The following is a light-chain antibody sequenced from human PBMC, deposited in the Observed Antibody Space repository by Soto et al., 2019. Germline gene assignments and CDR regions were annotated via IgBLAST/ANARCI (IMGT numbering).Light chain of an antibody. V-gene: IGLV1-44*01. Sequence: QSVLTQPPSASGTPGQRVTISCSGGSSNIGTNTVNWYQQLPGTAPKLLIYISDQRPSGVHDRFSGSKSGASASLAISGLQSEDEADYYCAAWDDSLNGPVFGGGTKLTVL. J-gene: IGLJ2*01. CDR2: ISD. CDR3: AAWDDSLNGPV. CDR1: SSNIGTNT.